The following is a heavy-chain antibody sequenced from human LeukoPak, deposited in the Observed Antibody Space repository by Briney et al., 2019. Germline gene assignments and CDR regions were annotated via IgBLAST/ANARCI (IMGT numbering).Heavy chain of an antibody. CDR1: GGSISSYY. J-gene: IGHJ2*01. D-gene: IGHD3-3*01. Sequence: SETLSLTCTVSGGSISSYYWSWIRQPPGKGLEWIGYIYYSGGTNYNPSLKSRVTISVDTSKNQFSLKLSSVTAADTAVYYCARDGFLEWNERYFDLWGRGTLVTVSS. CDR2: IYYSGGT. V-gene: IGHV4-59*01. CDR3: ARDGFLEWNERYFDL.